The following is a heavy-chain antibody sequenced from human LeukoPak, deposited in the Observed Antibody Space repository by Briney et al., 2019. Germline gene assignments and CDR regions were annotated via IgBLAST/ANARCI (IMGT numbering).Heavy chain of an antibody. CDR2: IGTAGDT. Sequence: PGGSLRLSCAASGFTFSDYDMHWVRQATGKGLEWVSAIGTAGDTYYTGSVKGRFTISRENAKNSLYLQMNSLRAGDMAVYYCARVAKERVGEVYYFDYWGQGTLVTVSS. V-gene: IGHV3-13*01. CDR1: GFTFSDYD. J-gene: IGHJ4*02. D-gene: IGHD1-1*01. CDR3: ARVAKERVGEVYYFDY.